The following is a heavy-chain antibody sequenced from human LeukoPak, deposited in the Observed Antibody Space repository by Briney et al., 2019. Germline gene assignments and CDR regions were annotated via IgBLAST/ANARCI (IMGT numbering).Heavy chain of an antibody. CDR3: ARDMRGYSGYDSSLSDY. J-gene: IGHJ4*02. D-gene: IGHD5-12*01. V-gene: IGHV3-7*01. CDR2: IKQDGSEK. CDR1: GFTFSSYW. Sequence: GGSLRLSCAASGFTFSSYWMSWVRQAPGKGLEWVANIKQDGSEKYYVDSVKGRFTISRDNAKNSLYLQMNSLRAEDTAVYYCARDMRGYSGYDSSLSDYWGQGTLVTVSS.